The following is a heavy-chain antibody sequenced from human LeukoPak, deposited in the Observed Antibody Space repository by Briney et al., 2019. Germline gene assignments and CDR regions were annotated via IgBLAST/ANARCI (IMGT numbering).Heavy chain of an antibody. CDR2: INPNSGGT. Sequence: GASVKVSCKASGYTFTGYYMHWVRQAPGQGLEWMGWINPNSGGTNYAQKFQGRVTMTRDTSISTAYMELSRLRSDDTAVYYCAREGLGDYVWGSYRHHAFDIWGQGTRVTVSS. J-gene: IGHJ3*02. CDR1: GYTFTGYY. V-gene: IGHV1-2*02. CDR3: AREGLGDYVWGSYRHHAFDI. D-gene: IGHD3-16*02.